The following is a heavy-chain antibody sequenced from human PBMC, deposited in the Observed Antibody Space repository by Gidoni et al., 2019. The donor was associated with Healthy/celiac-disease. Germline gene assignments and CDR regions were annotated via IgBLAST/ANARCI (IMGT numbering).Heavy chain of an antibody. D-gene: IGHD3-10*01. V-gene: IGHV3-23*01. CDR3: AKEKEVQGVIGMDV. CDR1: GFTFSSYA. Sequence: EVQLLESGGGLVQPGGSLRLSCAASGFTFSSYAMSWVRKAPGKGLEWVSAIRGSGGSTYYADSVKGRFTISRDNSKNTLYLQMNSLRAEDTAVYYCAKEKEVQGVIGMDVWGQGTTVTVSS. J-gene: IGHJ6*02. CDR2: IRGSGGST.